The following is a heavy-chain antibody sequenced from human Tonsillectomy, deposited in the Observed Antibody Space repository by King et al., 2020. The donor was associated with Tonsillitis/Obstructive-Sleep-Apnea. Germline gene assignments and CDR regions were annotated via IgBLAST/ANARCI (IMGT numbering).Heavy chain of an antibody. CDR3: ARGPGGKTETFDY. CDR1: GYTFTTSG. V-gene: IGHV1-18*01. Sequence: VQLVQSGAEVKKPGASVTVSCKASGYTFTTSGVSWVRQAPGQGLQWLGWISAYNAKTNYAQKLQGRLTMTTDTSTSTAYMELRSLRSDDTAVYYCARGPGGKTETFDYWGQGTLVTVSS. J-gene: IGHJ4*02. CDR2: ISAYNAKT. D-gene: IGHD3-10*01.